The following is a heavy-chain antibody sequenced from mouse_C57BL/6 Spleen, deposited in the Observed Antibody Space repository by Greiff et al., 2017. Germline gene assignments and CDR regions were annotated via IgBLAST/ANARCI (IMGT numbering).Heavy chain of an antibody. CDR1: GFNIKNTY. CDR3: ARGIYDGYDGGYAMDY. D-gene: IGHD2-2*01. Sequence: EVKLQQSVAELVRPGASVKLSCTASGFNIKNTYMHWVKQRPEQGLEWIGRIDPANGNTKYAPKFQGKATITADTSSNTAYLQLSSLTSEDTAIYYCARGIYDGYDGGYAMDYWGQGTSVTVSS. CDR2: IDPANGNT. J-gene: IGHJ4*01. V-gene: IGHV14-3*01.